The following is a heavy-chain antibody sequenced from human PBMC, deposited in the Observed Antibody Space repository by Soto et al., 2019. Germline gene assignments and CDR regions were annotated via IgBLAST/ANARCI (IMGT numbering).Heavy chain of an antibody. CDR2: INYRGTT. J-gene: IGHJ4*02. D-gene: IGHD2-15*01. CDR1: GGSIINGQTY. V-gene: IGHV4-31*03. CDR3: ARDAPGVAPY. Sequence: QVLLQESGPGLVKPSQTLSLTCTVSGGSIINGQTYLNWIRQHPEKGLEWMGYINYRGTTNYHPALKSRILISLDTSANQFSLRLTSVTAADTAVYYCARDAPGVAPYWGQGTQVTVSS.